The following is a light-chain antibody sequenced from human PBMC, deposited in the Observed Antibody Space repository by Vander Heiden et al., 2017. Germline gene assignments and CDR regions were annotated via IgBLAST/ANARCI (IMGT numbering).Light chain of an antibody. CDR3: QLYGRAHATT. J-gene: IGKJ5*01. CDR1: QSVSSSY. CDR2: GAS. Sequence: EIVLTQSPGTLSLSPGERATLSCRASQSVSSSYLAWYQQKPCQAPRLLIYGASSRATGIPDRFSGSGSGTDFTLTMSRLDPEDFAVYYCQLYGRAHATTLGPGARLEIK. V-gene: IGKV3-20*01.